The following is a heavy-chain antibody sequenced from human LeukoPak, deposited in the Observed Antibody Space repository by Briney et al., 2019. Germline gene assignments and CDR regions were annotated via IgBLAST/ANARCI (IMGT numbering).Heavy chain of an antibody. J-gene: IGHJ4*02. Sequence: EGSLRLSCAASGFTFSSYEMNWVRQAPGKGLEWVSAISGSGGSTYYADSVKGRFTISRDNSKNTLYLQMNSLRAEDTAVYYCAKVRGRGGDYFDYWGQGTLVTVSS. CDR2: ISGSGGST. CDR1: GFTFSSYE. D-gene: IGHD1-26*01. CDR3: AKVRGRGGDYFDY. V-gene: IGHV3-23*01.